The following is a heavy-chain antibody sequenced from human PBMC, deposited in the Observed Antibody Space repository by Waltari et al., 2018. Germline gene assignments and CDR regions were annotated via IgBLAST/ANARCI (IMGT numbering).Heavy chain of an antibody. D-gene: IGHD5-18*01. J-gene: IGHJ6*02. CDR3: ARAGGFSYGPGGYYYYGMDV. V-gene: IGHV3-30-3*01. CDR1: GFTFSSFA. CDR2: MSHDGSNK. Sequence: QVQLVESGGGVVQPGRSLRLSCAASGFTFSSFAMHWVRQAPGKGLEWVAAMSHDGSNKYYADSVKGRFTISRDISKNTLYLQMNSLRAEDTTVYYCARAGGFSYGPGGYYYYGMDVWGQGTTVTVSS.